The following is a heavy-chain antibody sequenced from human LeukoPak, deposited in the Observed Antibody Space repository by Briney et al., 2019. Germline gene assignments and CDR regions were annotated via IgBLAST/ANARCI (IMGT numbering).Heavy chain of an antibody. J-gene: IGHJ4*02. D-gene: IGHD1-14*01. CDR3: ATSSPRNYFDH. Sequence: PGGSLRLSCVASGFIFSTYGLHWVRQSPGRGLEWVAVAWYDGSQRYYADSVKGRFTISRDDSQNTIYLQMDSLRAEDTAVYYCATSSPRNYFDHWGQGTLVTVSS. V-gene: IGHV3-33*01. CDR2: AWYDGSQR. CDR1: GFIFSTYG.